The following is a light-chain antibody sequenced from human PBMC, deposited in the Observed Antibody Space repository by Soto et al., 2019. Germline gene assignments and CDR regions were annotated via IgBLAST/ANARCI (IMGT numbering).Light chain of an antibody. CDR3: QQYGSSWT. V-gene: IGKV3-20*01. J-gene: IGKJ1*01. Sequence: EIVLTHSPGTLSLSPGERATLSCRASQGLSGSYLALYQQKPGQAPRLLIYVASTRAGGVPARFSGGGSGTEFTLTINRLEPEDFAVYYCQQYGSSWTFGQGTKVDI. CDR1: QGLSGSY. CDR2: VAS.